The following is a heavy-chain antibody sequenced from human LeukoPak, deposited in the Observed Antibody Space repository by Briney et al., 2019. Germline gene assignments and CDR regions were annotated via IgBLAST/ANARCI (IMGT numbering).Heavy chain of an antibody. Sequence: GASVKVSCKASGGTFSSYAISWVRQAPGQGLEWMGWISAYNGNTNYAQKLQGRVTMTTDTSTSTAYMELRSLRSDDTAVYYCARENPYGSGTAWGQGTLVTVSS. CDR2: ISAYNGNT. CDR3: ARENPYGSGTA. V-gene: IGHV1-18*01. D-gene: IGHD3-10*01. J-gene: IGHJ5*02. CDR1: GGTFSSYA.